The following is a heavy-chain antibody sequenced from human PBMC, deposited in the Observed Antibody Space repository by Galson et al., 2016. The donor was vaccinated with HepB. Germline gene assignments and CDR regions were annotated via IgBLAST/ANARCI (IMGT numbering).Heavy chain of an antibody. J-gene: IGHJ6*02. V-gene: IGHV3-21*06. CDR1: GFSFSTHS. CDR3: ARWGDDYNPYYYGLDV. CDR2: ISSRSLHI. D-gene: IGHD5-24*01. Sequence: SLRLSCAASGFSFSTHSLNWVRQAPGKGLEWVSSISSRSLHIYYADSLRGRFTISRDDAKNSLYLQMDSLRDEDTAVYYCARWGDDYNPYYYGLDVWGQGTLVTVSS.